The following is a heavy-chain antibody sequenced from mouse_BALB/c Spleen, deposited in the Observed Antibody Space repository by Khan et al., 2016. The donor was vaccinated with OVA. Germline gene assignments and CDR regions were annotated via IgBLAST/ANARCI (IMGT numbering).Heavy chain of an antibody. Sequence: EVQLQESGPGLVKPSQSLSLTCSVTGYSITSGYYWNWIRQFPGNKLEWMGYISYDGSNNYNPSLKNRISITRDTSKNQFFLKLNSVTTEDTATYYCALYYGSSYAMDYWGQGTSVSVSS. D-gene: IGHD1-1*01. V-gene: IGHV3-6*02. CDR1: GYSITSGYY. CDR2: ISYDGSN. J-gene: IGHJ4*01. CDR3: ALYYGSSYAMDY.